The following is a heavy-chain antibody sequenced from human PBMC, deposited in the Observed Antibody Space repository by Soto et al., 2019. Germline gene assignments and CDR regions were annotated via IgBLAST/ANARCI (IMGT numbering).Heavy chain of an antibody. V-gene: IGHV3-66*01. J-gene: IGHJ5*02. CDR3: ARVPYANWFDP. CDR1: GFTVSSNY. Sequence: GGSLRLSCAASGFTVSSNYMSWVRQAPGKGLEWVSVIYSGGSTYYADSVKGRFTISRDNSKNTLYLQMNSLRAEDTAVYYCARVPYANWFDPRGQGTLVTVSS. D-gene: IGHD2-8*01. CDR2: IYSGGST.